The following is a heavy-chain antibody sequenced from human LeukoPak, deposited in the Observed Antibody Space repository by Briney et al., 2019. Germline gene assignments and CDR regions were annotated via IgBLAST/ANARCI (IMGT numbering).Heavy chain of an antibody. CDR2: ISSSSSYI. J-gene: IGHJ5*02. CDR3: ARAEFWKPHTEVRGWFDP. Sequence: KPGGSLRLSCAASGFTFSSYNMNWVRQAPGKGLEWVSSISSSSSYIYYADSVRGRFTISRDNAKNSLYLQINSLRAEDTAVYYCARAEFWKPHTEVRGWFDPWGQGTLVTVSS. V-gene: IGHV3-21*01. D-gene: IGHD3-3*01. CDR1: GFTFSSYN.